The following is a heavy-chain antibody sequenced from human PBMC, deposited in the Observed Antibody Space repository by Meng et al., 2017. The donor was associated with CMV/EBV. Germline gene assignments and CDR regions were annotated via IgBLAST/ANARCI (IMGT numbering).Heavy chain of an antibody. V-gene: IGHV3-30*04. CDR3: ASKAAGDSIYYYYGMDV. CDR2: ISYDASNK. CDR1: GFTFSSYA. J-gene: IGHJ6*02. Sequence: GGSLRLSCAASGFTFSSYAMHWVRQAPGKGLEWVAVISYDASNKYYADSVKGRFTISRDNSKNTLYLQMNSLRAEDTAVYYCASKAAGDSIYYYYGMDVWGQGATVTVSS. D-gene: IGHD3-22*01.